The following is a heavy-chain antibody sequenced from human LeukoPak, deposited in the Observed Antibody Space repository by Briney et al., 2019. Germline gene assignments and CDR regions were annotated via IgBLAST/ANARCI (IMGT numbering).Heavy chain of an antibody. CDR1: GGSISSYY. CDR3: ARDPASHERHRSYYGMDV. CDR2: IYYSGST. V-gene: IGHV4-59*01. J-gene: IGHJ6*02. Sequence: PSETLSLTCTVSGGSISSYYWSWIRQPPGKGLEWIGYIYYSGSTNYNPSLKSRVTISVATSKNQFYLKMSSVTAADTAVYSCARDPASHERHRSYYGMDVWGQGTTVTVSS.